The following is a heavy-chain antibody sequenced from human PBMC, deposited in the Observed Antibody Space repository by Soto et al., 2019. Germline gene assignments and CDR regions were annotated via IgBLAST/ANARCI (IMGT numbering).Heavy chain of an antibody. CDR3: ARVLFHGDYGARYGMDV. CDR2: INHSGST. V-gene: IGHV4-34*02. D-gene: IGHD4-17*01. Sequence: QLQLQQWGAGLLKPSETLSLTCAVYVGSFSGYYWSWIRQSPGKGLEWIGEINHSGSTNYNPSLKSRVNLSADTIKNQFSLRLTSVTAADTAVYFCARVLFHGDYGARYGMDVWGQGTTVTVS. J-gene: IGHJ6*02. CDR1: VGSFSGYY.